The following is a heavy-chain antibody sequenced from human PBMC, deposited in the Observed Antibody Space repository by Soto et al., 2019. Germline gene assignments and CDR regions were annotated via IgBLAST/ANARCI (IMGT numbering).Heavy chain of an antibody. Sequence: GGSLRLSCAASGFTFSSYAMHWVRQAPGKGLEWVAVISYDGSNKYYADSVKGRFTISRDNSKNTLYLQMNSLRAEDTAVYYCARVPLLTKQQLSPLEWYFDYWGQGTLVTVSS. V-gene: IGHV3-30-3*01. CDR3: ARVPLLTKQQLSPLEWYFDY. CDR2: ISYDGSNK. D-gene: IGHD6-13*01. J-gene: IGHJ4*02. CDR1: GFTFSSYA.